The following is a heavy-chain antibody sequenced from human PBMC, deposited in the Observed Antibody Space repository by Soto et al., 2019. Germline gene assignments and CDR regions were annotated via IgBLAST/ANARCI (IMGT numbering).Heavy chain of an antibody. CDR2: IYRDGST. CDR1: GFTVISNY. V-gene: IGHV3-53*01. D-gene: IGHD6-6*01. Sequence: EVQLVESGGGLIQPGGSLRLSCAASGFTVISNYMNWVRQAPGKGLEWVSVIYRDGSTYYADSVKGRFTISRDNSKNTLYLQMHSLRAEDTAVYYCARDQTGSYLDSWGQGTLVTVSS. J-gene: IGHJ4*02. CDR3: ARDQTGSYLDS.